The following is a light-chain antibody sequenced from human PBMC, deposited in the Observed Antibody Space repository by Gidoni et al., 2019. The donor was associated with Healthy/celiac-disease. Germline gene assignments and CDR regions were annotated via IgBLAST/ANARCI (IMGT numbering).Light chain of an antibody. V-gene: IGKV1-5*03. J-gene: IGKJ4*01. CDR1: QSISSW. CDR2: KAS. Sequence: DIQMTQSPSTLSASVGDRVTITCRASQSISSWLAWYQQKPGKAPTLLIYKASSLERGVPSRFSGSGSGTEFTLTISSLQPDDFATYYCQQYNSYPLTFAGGTKVGIK. CDR3: QQYNSYPLT.